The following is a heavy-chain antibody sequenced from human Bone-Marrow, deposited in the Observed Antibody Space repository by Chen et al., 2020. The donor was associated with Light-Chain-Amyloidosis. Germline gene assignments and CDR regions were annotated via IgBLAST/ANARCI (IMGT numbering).Heavy chain of an antibody. D-gene: IGHD2-15*01. Sequence: EVQLVESGGGLVQPGGSLRLSCVAPGFSFSNYEMNWVRQAPGQGLEWVSYISTTGTTIYYADFARGRFTISRDNAKNSLYLQMNSLRAEDTAVYYCARDRWVARHFPGAVDIWAKGQWSPSLQ. V-gene: IGHV3-48*03. CDR1: GFSFSNYE. CDR2: ISTTGTTI. CDR3: ARDRWVARHFPGAVDI. J-gene: IGHJ3*02.